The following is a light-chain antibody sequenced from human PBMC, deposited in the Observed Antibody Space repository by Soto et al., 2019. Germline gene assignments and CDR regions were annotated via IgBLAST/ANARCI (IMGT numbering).Light chain of an antibody. CDR1: RGISSY. V-gene: IGKV1-8*01. CDR3: QQYYSYPFT. CDR2: AAT. J-gene: IGKJ4*01. Sequence: AIRMTQSPSSLSASTGDRVTITCRASRGISSYLAWYQQKQGKAPKLLIYAATTLQSGVPSRFSGSGSGTDFTLTISCLQSEDFATYYCQQYYSYPFTFGGGTKVDIK.